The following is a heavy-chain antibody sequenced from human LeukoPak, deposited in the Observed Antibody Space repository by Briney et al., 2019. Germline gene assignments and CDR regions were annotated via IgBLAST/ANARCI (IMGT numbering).Heavy chain of an antibody. CDR3: ARLYQLPNFYYYGMDV. J-gene: IGHJ6*02. Sequence: ASVKVSCKASGYPFTNYGISWVRQAPGQGLEWMGWISGYNGNTNHAQKLQSRLTMTTDTSTATAYMELRSLRSDDTAVYYCARLYQLPNFYYYGMDVWGQGTTVTVSS. CDR1: GYPFTNYG. V-gene: IGHV1-18*01. D-gene: IGHD2-2*01. CDR2: ISGYNGNT.